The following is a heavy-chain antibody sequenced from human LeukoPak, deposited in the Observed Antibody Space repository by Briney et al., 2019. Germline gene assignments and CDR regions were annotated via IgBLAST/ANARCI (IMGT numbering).Heavy chain of an antibody. CDR3: ARPNITSYYDSRGYDAFDV. CDR1: GYTFTTYW. D-gene: IGHD3-22*01. V-gene: IGHV5-51*01. J-gene: IGHJ3*01. CDR2: IYPGDSDP. Sequence: GESLKISCKGSGYTFTTYWIGWVRQMPGKGLEWMGIIYPGDSDPRYSPSFQGQVTISADKSISTAYLQWSSLKASDSAMYYCARPNITSYYDSRGYDAFDVWGQGTMVTVSS.